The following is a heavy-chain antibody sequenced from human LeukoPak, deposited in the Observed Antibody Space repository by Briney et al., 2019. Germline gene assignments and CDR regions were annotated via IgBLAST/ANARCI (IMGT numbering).Heavy chain of an antibody. Sequence: ASVKVSCKASGYTFTGYYMHWVRQAPGQGLEWMGWINPNSGGTNYAPKFQGRVTMTRGTSISTAYMELSRLRSDDTAVYYCARVNPTTSYYDFWSGYYEIDYWGQGTLVTVSS. V-gene: IGHV1-2*02. D-gene: IGHD3-3*01. J-gene: IGHJ4*02. CDR3: ARVNPTTSYYDFWSGYYEIDY. CDR1: GYTFTGYY. CDR2: INPNSGGT.